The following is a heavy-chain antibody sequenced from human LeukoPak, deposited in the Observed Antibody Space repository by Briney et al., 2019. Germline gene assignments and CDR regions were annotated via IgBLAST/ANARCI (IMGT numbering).Heavy chain of an antibody. J-gene: IGHJ4*02. V-gene: IGHV3-7*03. Sequence: GGSLRLSCAGSGFTFRSYWMSWVRQAPGKGLEWVANINEDGSEKYYVDPVKGRFTISRDNAKNSLYLQMNSLRAEDTAVYYCAKVVVGATPYYFDYWGQGTLVTVSS. D-gene: IGHD1-26*01. CDR3: AKVVVGATPYYFDY. CDR1: GFTFRSYW. CDR2: INEDGSEK.